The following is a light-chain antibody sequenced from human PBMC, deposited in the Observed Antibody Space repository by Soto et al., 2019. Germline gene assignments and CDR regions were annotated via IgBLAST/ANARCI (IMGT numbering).Light chain of an antibody. V-gene: IGKV3-11*01. J-gene: IGKJ4*01. CDR1: QSLNIY. CDR2: DGS. CDR3: QQRYSWPLT. Sequence: EIVLTQSPATLSLSPGERATLSCRASQSLNIYLACYQQKPGQAPRLLIYDGSIRATGIPARFSGSGSGTDFTLTISSLEPEDFAVYYCQQRYSWPLTFGGGTEVEIK.